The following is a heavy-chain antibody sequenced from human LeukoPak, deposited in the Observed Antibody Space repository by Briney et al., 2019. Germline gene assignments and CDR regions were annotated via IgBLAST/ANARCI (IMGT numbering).Heavy chain of an antibody. CDR3: ATGPHQLLSR. CDR1: GGTFSSYA. J-gene: IGHJ4*02. Sequence: SVKVSCKASGGTFSSYAISWVRQAPGQGLEWMGGIIPIFGTAIYAQKFQGRVTMTEDTSTDTAYMELSSLRSEDTAVYYCATGPHQLLSRWGQGTLVTVSS. CDR2: IIPIFGTA. V-gene: IGHV1-69*06. D-gene: IGHD2-2*01.